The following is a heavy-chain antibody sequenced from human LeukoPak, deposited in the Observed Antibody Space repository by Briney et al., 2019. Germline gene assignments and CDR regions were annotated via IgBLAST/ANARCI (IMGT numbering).Heavy chain of an antibody. CDR1: GFTFSTYE. CDR3: AREGPTSGFDY. CDR2: ISGSGSTM. Sequence: PGGSLRLSCAASGFTFSTYEMNWVRQAPGKGLEWVSYISGSGSTMDYADSVKGRFTISRDNPKNSLYLQMSSLRDDDTAVYYCAREGPTSGFDYWGQGILVTVSS. V-gene: IGHV3-48*03. D-gene: IGHD6-6*01. J-gene: IGHJ4*02.